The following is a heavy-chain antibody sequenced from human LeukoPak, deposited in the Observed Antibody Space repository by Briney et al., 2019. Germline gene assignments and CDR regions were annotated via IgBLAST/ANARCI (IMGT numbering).Heavy chain of an antibody. CDR1: GGSFRCYY. CDR3: ARPSLQPPRDWFDP. CDR2: INQRGST. D-gene: IGHD1-1*01. J-gene: IGHJ5*02. V-gene: IGHV4-34*01. Sequence: SETLSLTCAVYGGSFRCYYWSWIRQPPGRGLEGMGEINQRGSTKYNPSLERRLTISGDTSKNQFSLKLTSVTAADTAVYYCARPSLQPPRDWFDPWGRGTLVTVSS.